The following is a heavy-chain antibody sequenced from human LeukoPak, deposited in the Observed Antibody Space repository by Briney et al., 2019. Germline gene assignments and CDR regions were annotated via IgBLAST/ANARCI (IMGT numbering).Heavy chain of an antibody. CDR1: GGSISSYY. CDR2: IYYSGST. J-gene: IGHJ4*02. Sequence: SETLSLTCTVSGGSISSYYWSWIRQPPGKGLEWIGYIYYSGSTNYNPSLKSRVTISLDTSKTQFSLMLTSVTAADTAVYYCARVGSHIFDYWGQGTLVTVSS. V-gene: IGHV4-59*01. CDR3: ARVGSHIFDY. D-gene: IGHD2-21*01.